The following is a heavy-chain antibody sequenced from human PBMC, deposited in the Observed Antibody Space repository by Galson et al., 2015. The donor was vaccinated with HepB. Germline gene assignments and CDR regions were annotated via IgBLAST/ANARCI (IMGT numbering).Heavy chain of an antibody. CDR2: INAGNGNT. CDR1: GYTFTSYA. Sequence: SVKVSCKASGYTFTSYAMHWVRQAPGQRLEWMGWINAGNGNTKYSQKFQGRVTITRDTSASTAYMELSSLRSEDTAVYYCARSHIRDYYGSWGASYGMDVWGQGTTVTVSS. J-gene: IGHJ6*02. V-gene: IGHV1-3*01. CDR3: ARSHIRDYYGSWGASYGMDV. D-gene: IGHD3-10*01.